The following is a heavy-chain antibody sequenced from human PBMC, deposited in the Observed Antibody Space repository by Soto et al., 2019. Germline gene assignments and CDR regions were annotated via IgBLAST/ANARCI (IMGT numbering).Heavy chain of an antibody. J-gene: IGHJ4*02. V-gene: IGHV5-51*01. Sequence: GESLKISCKGSGYSFTSHWIGWVRQMPGKGLEWMGIIFPGDSDTRYNPSFQGQVTISADKSISTAYLQWSSLKASDTAIYYCARHTGYSYAYIDSWGQGALVTVSS. D-gene: IGHD5-18*01. CDR3: ARHTGYSYAYIDS. CDR1: GYSFTSHW. CDR2: IFPGDSDT.